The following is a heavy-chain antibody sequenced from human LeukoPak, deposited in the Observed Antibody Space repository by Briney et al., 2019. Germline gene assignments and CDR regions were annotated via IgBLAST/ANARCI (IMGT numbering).Heavy chain of an antibody. V-gene: IGHV4-59*08. CDR2: VSYSGST. D-gene: IGHD2-2*02. Sequence: SQTLSLTCTVSGGSINSYYRSWIRQPPGKELEWIGYVSYSGSTNYNPYLKSRVTISVDTSKNQFSLKLSSVTAADTAMYYCVRHNTQKSVADYWGQGTLVTVSS. CDR1: GGSINSYY. CDR3: VRHNTQKSVADY. J-gene: IGHJ4*02.